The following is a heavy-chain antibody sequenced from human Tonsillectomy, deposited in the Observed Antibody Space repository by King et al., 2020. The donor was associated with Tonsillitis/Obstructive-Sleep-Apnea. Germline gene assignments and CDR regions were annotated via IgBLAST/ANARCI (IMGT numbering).Heavy chain of an antibody. Sequence: QVQLVESGGGVVRPGRSLRLFCSASGFTFRSYVMHWVRQAPGKGLEWVADIMYDGSGQSYGDSVKGRFTISRDNSKNTLYLQMNSLRADDTAVYYCARDHFMDVWGKGTTVTVSS. V-gene: IGHV3-30*01. J-gene: IGHJ6*03. CDR1: GFTFRSYV. CDR2: IMYDGSGQ. CDR3: ARDHFMDV.